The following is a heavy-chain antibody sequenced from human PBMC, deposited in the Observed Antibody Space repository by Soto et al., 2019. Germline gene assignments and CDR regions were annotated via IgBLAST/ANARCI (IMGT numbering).Heavy chain of an antibody. CDR3: AKGGWGTVLDY. CDR1: GFTFSTYA. J-gene: IGHJ4*02. V-gene: IGHV3-23*01. D-gene: IGHD1-7*01. Sequence: EVQLLESGGALVQPGGSLRLSCAASGFTFSTYAIIWAHQAPGKGLEWVSVISGSGDKTYYADSVKGRFTISRDNSKNTVFLQMNSLKVEDTAVYYCAKGGWGTVLDYWGQGTLVTVSS. CDR2: ISGSGDKT.